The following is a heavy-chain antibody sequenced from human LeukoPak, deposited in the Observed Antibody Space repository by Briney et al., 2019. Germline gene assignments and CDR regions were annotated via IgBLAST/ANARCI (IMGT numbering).Heavy chain of an antibody. CDR3: ARHPAGSSSSGGDY. CDR2: IYPGDSDT. D-gene: IGHD6-6*01. CDR1: GYSFTNYW. J-gene: IGHJ4*02. V-gene: IGHV5-51*01. Sequence: GESLKISCKGSGYSFTNYWIGWVRQMPGKGLEWMGIIYPGDSDTRYCPSFQGQVTISADKSLSTAYLQWSSLKASDTAMYYCARHPAGSSSSGGDYCGQGTLVTVSS.